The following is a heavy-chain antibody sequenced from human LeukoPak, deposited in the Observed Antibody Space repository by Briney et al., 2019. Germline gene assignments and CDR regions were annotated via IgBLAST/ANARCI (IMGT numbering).Heavy chain of an antibody. CDR2: IKQDGGEK. CDR3: ARAGRYGTGCPDY. Sequence: GGSLRLSCAASGFTFSDYWMSWVRQAPGKGLEWVAYIKQDGGEKYYVDSVKGRFTISRDNARNSLYLQMDSLGLEDRAVYYCARAGRYGTGCPDYWGQGTRVTVSS. D-gene: IGHD2-8*02. CDR1: GFTFSDYW. J-gene: IGHJ4*02. V-gene: IGHV3-7*01.